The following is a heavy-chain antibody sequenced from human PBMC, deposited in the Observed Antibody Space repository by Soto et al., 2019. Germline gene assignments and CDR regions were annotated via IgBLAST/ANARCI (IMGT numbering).Heavy chain of an antibody. D-gene: IGHD2-15*01. J-gene: IGHJ4*02. CDR3: ASLCSGGSCRDY. Sequence: ASVKGSCKASGYTFTSYYMHWVRQAPGQGLEWMGIINPSGGSTSYAQKFQGRVTMTRDTSTSTVYMELSSLRSEDTAVYYCASLCSGGSCRDYWGQGTLVTVSS. V-gene: IGHV1-46*03. CDR1: GYTFTSYY. CDR2: INPSGGST.